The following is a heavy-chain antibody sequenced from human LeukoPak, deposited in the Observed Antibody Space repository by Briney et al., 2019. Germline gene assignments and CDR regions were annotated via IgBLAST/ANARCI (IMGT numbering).Heavy chain of an antibody. CDR2: IYYSGST. J-gene: IGHJ4*02. CDR1: GGSISSSSYY. Sequence: SETLSLTCTVSGGSISSSSYYWGWIRQPPGKGLEWIGSIYYSGSTYYNPSLKSRVTISVDTSKNQFSLKLSSVTAADTAVYYCARGPTYYDYVWGSYRYKAYFDYWGQGTLVTVSS. D-gene: IGHD3-16*02. CDR3: ARGPTYYDYVWGSYRYKAYFDY. V-gene: IGHV4-39*07.